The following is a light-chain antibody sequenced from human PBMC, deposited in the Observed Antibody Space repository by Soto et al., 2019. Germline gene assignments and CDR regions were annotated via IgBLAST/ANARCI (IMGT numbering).Light chain of an antibody. Sequence: HMTHSLSTVSASVRDRVTITCRASQSISSWLAWYQQKPGKAPKLLIYDASSLESGVPSWFSGSGSGTDFTLTISSLQPEDLVTYCSQQSYCPPITFGQGTRLEIK. CDR3: QQSYCPPIT. J-gene: IGKJ5*01. V-gene: IGKV1-5*01. CDR1: QSISSW. CDR2: DAS.